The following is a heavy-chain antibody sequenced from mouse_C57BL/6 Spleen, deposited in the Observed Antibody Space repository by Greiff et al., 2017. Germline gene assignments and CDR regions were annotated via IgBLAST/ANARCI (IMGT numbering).Heavy chain of an antibody. D-gene: IGHD4-1*01. CDR2: ISYSGST. Sequence: EVQVVESGPGMVKPSQSLSLTCTVTGYSITSGYDWHWIRHFPGNKLEWMGYISYSGSTNYNPSLKSRISITHDTSKNHFFLKLNSVTTEDTATYYCARDRAGTGYFDVWGTGTTVTVSS. V-gene: IGHV3-1*01. CDR1: GYSITSGYD. J-gene: IGHJ1*03. CDR3: ARDRAGTGYFDV.